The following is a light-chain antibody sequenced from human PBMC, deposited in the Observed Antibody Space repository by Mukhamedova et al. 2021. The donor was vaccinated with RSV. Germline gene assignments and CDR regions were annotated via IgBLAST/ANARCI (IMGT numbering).Light chain of an antibody. J-gene: IGLJ2*01. CDR2: GKN. Sequence: QKPGQAPVLVIYGKNNRPSGIPDRFSGSSSGNTASLTITGAQAEDEADYYCNSRDNSVNHLVFGGGTKLTVL. CDR3: NSRDNSVNHLV. V-gene: IGLV3-19*01.